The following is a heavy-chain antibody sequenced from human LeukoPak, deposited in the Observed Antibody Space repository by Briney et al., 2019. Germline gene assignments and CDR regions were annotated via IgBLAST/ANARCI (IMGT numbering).Heavy chain of an antibody. D-gene: IGHD3-22*01. J-gene: IGHJ3*02. CDR2: INAGNGNT. Sequence: ASVKVSCKASGYTFTSYAMHWVRQAPGQRLEWMGWINAGNGNTKYSQEFQGRVTITRDTSASTAYMELSSLRSEDMAVYYCARGLWDYYDSSGYYPDAFDIWGQGTMVTVSS. CDR3: ARGLWDYYDSSGYYPDAFDI. V-gene: IGHV1-3*03. CDR1: GYTFTSYA.